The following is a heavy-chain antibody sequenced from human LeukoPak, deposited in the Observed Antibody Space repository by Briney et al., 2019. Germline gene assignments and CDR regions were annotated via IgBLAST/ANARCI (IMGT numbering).Heavy chain of an antibody. Sequence: ASVKVSCKASGYTFTDYYINWVRQAPGQGLEWMGWINPNTGGTNYAQKFQGRVTMTRDTSISTTYMEPSRLKSDDTAVYYCARVHGNCSPTSCYRDFDYWGQGTLVTVSS. D-gene: IGHD2-2*01. CDR3: ARVHGNCSPTSCYRDFDY. CDR2: INPNTGGT. J-gene: IGHJ4*02. V-gene: IGHV1-2*02. CDR1: GYTFTDYY.